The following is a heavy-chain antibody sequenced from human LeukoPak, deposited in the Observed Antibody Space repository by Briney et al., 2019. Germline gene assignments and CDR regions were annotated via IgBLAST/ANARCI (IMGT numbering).Heavy chain of an antibody. J-gene: IGHJ4*02. CDR3: AKDREGYCSSTSCRPFDY. D-gene: IGHD2-2*01. CDR2: IYSGGST. CDR1: GFTVSSNY. Sequence: GGSLRLSCAASGFTVSSNYMSWVRQAPGKGLEWVSVIYSGGSTYYADSVKGRFTISRDNSKNTLYLQMNSLRAEDTAVYYCAKDREGYCSSTSCRPFDYWGQGTLVTVSS. V-gene: IGHV3-53*01.